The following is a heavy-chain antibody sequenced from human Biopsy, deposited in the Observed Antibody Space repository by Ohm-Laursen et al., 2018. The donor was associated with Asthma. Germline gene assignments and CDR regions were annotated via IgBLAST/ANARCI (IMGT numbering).Heavy chain of an antibody. CDR2: ISNDGSSK. J-gene: IGHJ4*02. Sequence: SLRLSCAAFGFSFSSYGMHWVRQAPGKGLEWVALISNDGSSKYYADSVKGRFTISRDISKNTLYLQMNSLRAEDTAVYYCARSDCGSGGYCYIPFYFWGQGTLVTVSS. CDR3: ARSDCGSGGYCYIPFYF. D-gene: IGHD2-21*02. CDR1: GFSFSSYG. V-gene: IGHV3-30*03.